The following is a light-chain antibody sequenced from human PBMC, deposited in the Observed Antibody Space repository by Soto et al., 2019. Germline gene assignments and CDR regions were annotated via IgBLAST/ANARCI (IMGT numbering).Light chain of an antibody. CDR1: QSISTS. Sequence: DIQMTQSPSSLSASLGDRVTVTCRASQSISTSLNWFQQRPGKAPKLLIYGAYTLQDGVPSRFSVSGPETEFTLTISSLQPEDFATYYCQQSFGAPRTFGKGTRVDIK. CDR2: GAY. CDR3: QQSFGAPRT. V-gene: IGKV1-39*01. J-gene: IGKJ1*01.